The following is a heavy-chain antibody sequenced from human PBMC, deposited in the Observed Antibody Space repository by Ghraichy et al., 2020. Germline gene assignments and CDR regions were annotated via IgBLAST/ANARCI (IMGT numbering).Heavy chain of an antibody. V-gene: IGHV3-66*01. CDR2: LYSGGSS. Sequence: GGSLRLSCAVSGFIVGTKYMSWVRQAPGKGLEWVSVLYSGGSSYYADSVKGRFIVARDNSKNTLYLQMSSLRPEDTAVYYCAREERSYGMDVWCQGATVTVS. J-gene: IGHJ6*02. CDR3: AREERSYGMDV. D-gene: IGHD1-1*01. CDR1: GFIVGTKY.